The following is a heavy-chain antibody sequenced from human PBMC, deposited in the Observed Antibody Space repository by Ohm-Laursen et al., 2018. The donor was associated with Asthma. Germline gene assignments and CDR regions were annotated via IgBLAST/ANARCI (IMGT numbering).Heavy chain of an antibody. CDR3: AKGGFEIPLVVVAAHAFDI. Sequence: SLRLSCTASGFTFSSYAMSWVRQAPGKGLEWVSAISASGGGTYYADSVMGRFTISRDNSKNTLYLQMNSLRAEDTAVYYCAKGGFEIPLVVVAAHAFDIWGQGTMVTVSS. D-gene: IGHD2-15*01. CDR2: ISASGGGT. V-gene: IGHV3-23*01. J-gene: IGHJ3*02. CDR1: GFTFSSYA.